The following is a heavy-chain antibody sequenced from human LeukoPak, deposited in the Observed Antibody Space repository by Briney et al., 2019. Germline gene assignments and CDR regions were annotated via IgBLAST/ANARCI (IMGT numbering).Heavy chain of an antibody. J-gene: IGHJ4*02. Sequence: ASVKVSCKASGYTFTGYYMHWVRQAPGQGLEWMGGIIAYNGNTNYAQKLQGRVTMTTDTSTSTAYMELRSLRSDDTAVYYCARDQVAAAAASDYWGQGTLVTVSS. D-gene: IGHD6-13*01. V-gene: IGHV1-18*04. CDR1: GYTFTGYY. CDR3: ARDQVAAAAASDY. CDR2: IIAYNGNT.